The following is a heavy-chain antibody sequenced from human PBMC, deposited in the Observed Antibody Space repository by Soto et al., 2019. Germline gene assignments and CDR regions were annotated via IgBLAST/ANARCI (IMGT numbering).Heavy chain of an antibody. Sequence: ASVKVSCKASGYTFTSYDINWVRQATGQGLEWMGWMNPNSGNTGYAQKFQGRATMTRNTSISTAYMALSSRRSEDTAVYYCARGRGKIFGGTSTAYYGVDVCGKGTTLTVSS. CDR2: MNPNSGNT. D-gene: IGHD3-3*01. J-gene: IGHJ6*04. CDR1: GYTFTSYD. V-gene: IGHV1-8*01. CDR3: ARGRGKIFGGTSTAYYGVDV.